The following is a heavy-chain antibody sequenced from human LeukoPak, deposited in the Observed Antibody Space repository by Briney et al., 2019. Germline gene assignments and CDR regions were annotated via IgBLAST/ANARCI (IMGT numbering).Heavy chain of an antibody. J-gene: IGHJ4*02. CDR2: IKYDGSET. CDR1: GLTFSSYW. CDR3: ARDSTLSNY. D-gene: IGHD3-16*01. Sequence: PGGSLRLSCAASGLTFSSYWMTWVRQAPGKGLEWVATIKYDGSETYYVDSVRGRFSISRDHAKNSLYLQMNSLSAEDTAVYYCARDSTLSNYWGQGTLVTVSS. V-gene: IGHV3-7*04.